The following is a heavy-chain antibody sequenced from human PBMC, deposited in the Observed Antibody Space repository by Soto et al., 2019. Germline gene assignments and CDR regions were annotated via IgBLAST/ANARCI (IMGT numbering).Heavy chain of an antibody. CDR2: ISWDGGST. D-gene: IGHD3-10*01. Sequence: GGSLRLSCAASGFTFDDYAMHWVRQAPGKGLEWVSLISWDGGSTYYADSVKGRFTISRDNSKNSLYLQMNSLRAEDTALYYCAKDIGQVRGVCVMDVWGQGTTVTVSS. CDR3: AKDIGQVRGVCVMDV. CDR1: GFTFDDYA. J-gene: IGHJ6*02. V-gene: IGHV3-43D*04.